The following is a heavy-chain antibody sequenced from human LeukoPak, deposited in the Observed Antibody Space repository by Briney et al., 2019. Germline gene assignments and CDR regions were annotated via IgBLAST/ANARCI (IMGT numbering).Heavy chain of an antibody. D-gene: IGHD5-12*01. V-gene: IGHV3-48*03. CDR1: GFTFSSYE. Sequence: PGGSLRLSCAASGFTFSSYEMNWVRQAPGKGLEWVSYISSSGSTIYYADSVKGRFTISRDNAKNSLYLQMNSLRAEDTAVYYCAREGGYDFIWGKRYYYGMDVWGKGTMVTVSS. J-gene: IGHJ6*04. CDR3: AREGGYDFIWGKRYYYGMDV. CDR2: ISSSGSTI.